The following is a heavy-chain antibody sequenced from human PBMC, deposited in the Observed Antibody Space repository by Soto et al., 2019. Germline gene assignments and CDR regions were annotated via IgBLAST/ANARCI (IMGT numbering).Heavy chain of an antibody. D-gene: IGHD2-2*01. Sequence: SVKVSCKASGYTFTSYAMHWVRQAPGQRLERMGWINPGNGDTKYSQKFQGRVTITRDTSATTAYMELSSLRSEDSAVFYCARTDCSSTSCYNYYYYGMDVWGQGTTVTVSS. CDR2: INPGNGDT. J-gene: IGHJ6*02. CDR1: GYTFTSYA. CDR3: ARTDCSSTSCYNYYYYGMDV. V-gene: IGHV1-3*01.